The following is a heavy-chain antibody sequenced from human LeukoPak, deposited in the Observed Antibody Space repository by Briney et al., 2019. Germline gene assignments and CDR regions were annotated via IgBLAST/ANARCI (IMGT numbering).Heavy chain of an antibody. D-gene: IGHD3-3*01. CDR2: MNPNSGNT. CDR1: GYTFTSYD. J-gene: IGHJ5*02. V-gene: IGHV1-8*01. CDR3: ARESGDFWSGYNNWFDL. Sequence: ASVKVSCKASGYTFTSYDINWVRQATGKGLEWMGWMNPNSGNTGYAQKFQGRVTMTRITSISTAYMELSSLSSEDPAVYYCARESGDFWSGYNNWFDLWGQGTLVTVSS.